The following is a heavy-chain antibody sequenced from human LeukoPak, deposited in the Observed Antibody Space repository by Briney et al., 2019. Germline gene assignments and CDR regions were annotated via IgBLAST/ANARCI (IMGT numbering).Heavy chain of an antibody. CDR2: INSRYSNI. J-gene: IGHJ4*02. V-gene: IGHV3-11*04. D-gene: IGHD3-10*01. Sequence: GGAVRLPCAAWGFPYSDYYMSWIRHATGKGLEGVAHINSRYSNIYYADSVKGRFNISRNNAKNSLYLQMNSLRAEDTAVYYCARDRSITTVRTPPDYWGQGTLVTVSS. CDR3: ARDRSITTVRTPPDY. CDR1: GFPYSDYY.